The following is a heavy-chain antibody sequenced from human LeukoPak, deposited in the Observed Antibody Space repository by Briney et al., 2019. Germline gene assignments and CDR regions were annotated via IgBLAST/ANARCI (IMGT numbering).Heavy chain of an antibody. V-gene: IGHV3-23*01. D-gene: IGHD2-21*01. J-gene: IGHJ6*02. Sequence: GGSLRLSCGASGFTFSSYVMNWVRQAPGKGLEWVSAISGSGGSTHYADSVKGRFTISRDNSKNTLYLQMNSLRAEDTAVYYCAKDLWSYGMDVWGQGTTVTVSS. CDR2: ISGSGGST. CDR3: AKDLWSYGMDV. CDR1: GFTFSSYV.